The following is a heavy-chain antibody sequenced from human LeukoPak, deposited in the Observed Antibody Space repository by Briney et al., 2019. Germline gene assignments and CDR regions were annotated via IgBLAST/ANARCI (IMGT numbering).Heavy chain of an antibody. D-gene: IGHD6-19*01. V-gene: IGHV4-34*01. J-gene: IGHJ4*02. CDR1: GGSFSGYY. CDR2: INHSGST. CDR3: ARRDGSSGWYGFDY. Sequence: SETLSLTCAVYGGSFSGYYWSWIRQPPGKGLEWIGEINHSGSTNYNPSLKSRVTISVDTSKNQFSLKLSSVTAADTAVYYCARRDGSSGWYGFDYWGQGTLVTVSS.